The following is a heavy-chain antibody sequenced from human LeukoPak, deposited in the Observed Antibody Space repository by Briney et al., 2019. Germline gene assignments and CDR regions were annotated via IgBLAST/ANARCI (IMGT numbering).Heavy chain of an antibody. CDR1: GYTFTGYY. Sequence: GASVKVSCKASGYTFTGYYMHWVRQAPGQGLEWMGWINPNSGGTNYAQKFQGRVTMTRDTSISTAYMELCRLRSDDTAVYYCGRDQGGSSGYYYYGMDVWGQGTTVTVSS. CDR3: GRDQGGSSGYYYYGMDV. D-gene: IGHD6-19*01. CDR2: INPNSGGT. J-gene: IGHJ6*02. V-gene: IGHV1-2*02.